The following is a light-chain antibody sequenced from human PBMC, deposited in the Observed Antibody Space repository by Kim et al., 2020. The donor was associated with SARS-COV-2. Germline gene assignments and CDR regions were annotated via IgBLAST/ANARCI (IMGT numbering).Light chain of an antibody. J-gene: IGLJ1*01. CDR3: SSYAGSNTVYV. CDR2: EVS. V-gene: IGLV2-8*01. Sequence: QSVTIPCTGTSSDVGGYNYVSWYQQHPGKAPKLMIYEVSKRPSGVPDRFSGSKSGNTASLTVSGLQAEDEADYYCSSYAGSNTVYVFGTGTKVTVL. CDR1: SSDVGGYNY.